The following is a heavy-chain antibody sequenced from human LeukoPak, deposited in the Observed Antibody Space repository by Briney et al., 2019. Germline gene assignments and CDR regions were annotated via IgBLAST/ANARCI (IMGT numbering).Heavy chain of an antibody. CDR1: GFSFSIYT. V-gene: IGHV3-23*01. CDR2: ISGGGSA. J-gene: IGHJ3*01. D-gene: IGHD3-10*01. Sequence: GGSLRLSCAASGFSFSIYTMTWVRQAPGMGLQWVSVISGGGSAYYADSVKGRFTVSRDNSRNTVYLQMNSLRVEDTAVYYCVKDQYSGSGSYPDAFDFWGQGTVVTVSS. CDR3: VKDQYSGSGSYPDAFDF.